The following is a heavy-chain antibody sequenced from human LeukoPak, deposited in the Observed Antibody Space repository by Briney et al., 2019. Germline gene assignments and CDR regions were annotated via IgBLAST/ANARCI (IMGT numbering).Heavy chain of an antibody. J-gene: IGHJ4*02. Sequence: SGPTLVNPTQTLTLTCTFSGFSLSTSGMCVSWIRQPPGKALEWLARIDWDDDKYYSTSLKTRLTISKDTSKNQVVLTMTNMDPVDTATYYCARTRLWFGELRDQGLFDYWGQGTLVTVSS. CDR3: ARTRLWFGELRDQGLFDY. CDR2: IDWDDDK. CDR1: GFSLSTSGMC. V-gene: IGHV2-70*11. D-gene: IGHD3-10*01.